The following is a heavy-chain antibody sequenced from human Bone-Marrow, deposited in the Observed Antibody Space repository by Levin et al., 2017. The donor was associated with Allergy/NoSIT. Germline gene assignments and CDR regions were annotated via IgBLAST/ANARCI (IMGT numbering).Heavy chain of an antibody. Sequence: ASVKVSCKTSGYTFSKYGINWVRQAPGQGLEWMGWINTNTGNPTYAQAFKERFVFSLDASVDTAYLQISSLKADDTAVYYCAKDGPPIGLMELTAVNWFDPWGQGTLVTVSS. J-gene: IGHJ5*02. CDR3: AKDGPPIGLMELTAVNWFDP. CDR1: GYTFSKYG. D-gene: IGHD1-7*01. CDR2: INTNTGNP. V-gene: IGHV7-4-1*02.